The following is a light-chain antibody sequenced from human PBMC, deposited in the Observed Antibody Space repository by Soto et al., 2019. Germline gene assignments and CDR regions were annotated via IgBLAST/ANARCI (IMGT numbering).Light chain of an antibody. CDR3: QQYYDTPHT. CDR1: QSVSSRSNKKNY. Sequence: DIVMTQSPDSLSVSLGERATINCKSSQSVSSRSNKKNYLGWYQQKPGPPPKLLIYWASNRHSGVPDRFSGSGSGTDFTLTISSLQAEDVAVYYCQQYYDTPHTFGQGTNLEIK. CDR2: WAS. V-gene: IGKV4-1*01. J-gene: IGKJ2*01.